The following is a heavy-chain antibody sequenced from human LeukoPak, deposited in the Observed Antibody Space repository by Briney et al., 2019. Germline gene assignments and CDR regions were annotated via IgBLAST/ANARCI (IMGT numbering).Heavy chain of an antibody. CDR1: GFTSSDYY. CDR3: ARDLVDDYVWGSYCY. V-gene: IGHV3-11*01. D-gene: IGHD3-16*01. Sequence: GGSLRLSCAASGFTSSDYYMSWIRQAPGKGLEGVSYISSSGSTIYYADSVKGRFTISRDNAKNSLYLQMNSLRAKDTAVYYCARDLVDDYVWGSYCYWGQGTLVTVSS. J-gene: IGHJ4*02. CDR2: ISSSGSTI.